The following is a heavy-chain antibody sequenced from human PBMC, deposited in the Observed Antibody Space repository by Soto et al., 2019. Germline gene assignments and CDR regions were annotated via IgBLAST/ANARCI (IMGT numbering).Heavy chain of an antibody. CDR2: IYKSATT. J-gene: IGHJ5*01. CDR3: ARGLYCLTGRCFPNWFDS. Sequence: PSETLSLTCSVSGDSISNDYFWAWIRQPPGQALEYIGYIYKSATTYYNPSFESRVAISVDTSKSQFSPNVTSVPAAATAVYFFARGLYCLTGRCFPNWFDSWGQGDLVTVSS. V-gene: IGHV4-30-4*01. D-gene: IGHD7-27*01. CDR1: GDSISNDYF.